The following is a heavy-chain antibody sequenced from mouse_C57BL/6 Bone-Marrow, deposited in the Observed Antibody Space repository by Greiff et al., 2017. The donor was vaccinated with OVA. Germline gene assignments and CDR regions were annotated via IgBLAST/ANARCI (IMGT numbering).Heavy chain of an antibody. Sequence: VQLQQSGPELARPWASVKISCQAFYTFSRRVHFAIRDTNSWMQWVKQRPGQGLGWIGAIYPGNGGTSYNTKFKGKATLAADKTTRKAYMQLSSLASEDVAVYYCAWSYGNYWCFDVWGTGTTVTVSS. CDR3: SEDVAVYYCAWSYGNYWCFDV. CDR2: GQGLGWIG. J-gene: IGHJ1*03. CDR1: YTFSRRVH. D-gene: IGHD2-1*01. V-gene: IGHV1-87*01.